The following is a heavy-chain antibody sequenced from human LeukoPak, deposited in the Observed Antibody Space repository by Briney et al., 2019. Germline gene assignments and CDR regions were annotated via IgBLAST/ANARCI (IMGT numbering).Heavy chain of an antibody. J-gene: IGHJ3*02. CDR3: ARNVLLWFGERRFDI. CDR1: GFTFSSYG. CDR2: IRYDGSNK. Sequence: PGGSLRLSCAASGFTFSSYGMHWVRQAPGKGLEWVAFIRYDGSNKYYADSVKGRFTISRDNSKNTLYLQMNSLRAEDTAVYYCARNVLLWFGERRFDIWGQGTMVTVSS. V-gene: IGHV3-30*02. D-gene: IGHD3-10*01.